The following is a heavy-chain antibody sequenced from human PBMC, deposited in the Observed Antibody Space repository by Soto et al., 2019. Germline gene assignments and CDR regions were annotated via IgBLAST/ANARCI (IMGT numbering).Heavy chain of an antibody. V-gene: IGHV3-30*18. CDR1: GFTFSSYG. D-gene: IGHD6-13*01. CDR2: ISYDGSNK. CDR3: AKDSYSSSWYLYRHYYYGMDV. Sequence: QVQLVESGGGVVQPGRSLRLSCAASGFTFSSYGMHWVRQAPGKGLEWVAVISYDGSNKYYADSVKGRFTISRDNSKNTLYLQMTSLRAEDTAVYYCAKDSYSSSWYLYRHYYYGMDVWGQGTTVTVSS. J-gene: IGHJ6*02.